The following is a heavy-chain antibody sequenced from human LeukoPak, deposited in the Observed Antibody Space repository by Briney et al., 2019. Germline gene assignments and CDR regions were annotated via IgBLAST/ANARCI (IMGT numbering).Heavy chain of an antibody. CDR3: ARRTYDSGGYSYGSYALDI. D-gene: IGHD3-22*01. J-gene: IGHJ3*02. CDR2: ISSDGSRI. CDR1: GFTFSSYT. V-gene: IGHV3-74*01. Sequence: GGSLRLSCAASGFTFSSYTMHWVRQGPGKGLVWVSRISSDGSRISYADSVTGRFTISRDNAKNTLYLQMNSLRDEDTALYYCARRTYDSGGYSYGSYALDIWGQGTMVTVSS.